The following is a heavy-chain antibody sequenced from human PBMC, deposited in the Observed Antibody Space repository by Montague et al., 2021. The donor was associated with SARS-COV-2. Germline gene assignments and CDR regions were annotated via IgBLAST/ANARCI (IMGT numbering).Heavy chain of an antibody. CDR3: AKEFGGCSSTSCYLYN. Sequence: SETLSLTCAVSGDSMNSNNWWTWVRQSPGKGLEWIGEIHHIVGNNYNPSIKRRVSISVDKTMNQSFLNLNSVTAADTAFYYSAKEFGGCSSTSCYLYNWGRGTLVTVSS. V-gene: IGHV4-4*02. CDR1: GDSMNSNNW. CDR2: IHHIVGN. D-gene: IGHD2-2*01. J-gene: IGHJ4*01.